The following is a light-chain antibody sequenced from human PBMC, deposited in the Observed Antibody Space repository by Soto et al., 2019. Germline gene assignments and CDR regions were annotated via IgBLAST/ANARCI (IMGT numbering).Light chain of an antibody. Sequence: EIVLTQSPGTLSLSPGERATLSCRASQSVSINLAWYQQKPGQAPRLLIYGASTRATDVPDRFSGSRSGTDFTLTISSLEPEDFAVYFCHQRNKFGQGTRLEIK. CDR2: GAS. J-gene: IGKJ5*01. CDR3: HQRNK. V-gene: IGKV3-11*01. CDR1: QSVSIN.